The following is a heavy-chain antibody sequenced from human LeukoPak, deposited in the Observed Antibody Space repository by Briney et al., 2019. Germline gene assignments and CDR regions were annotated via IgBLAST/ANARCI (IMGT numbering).Heavy chain of an antibody. CDR2: INPNSGAT. Sequence: SVKLSCKASGYTFTAFYMHWVRPAPGQGLEWMGWINPNSGATNYAQKFQGRVTMTRDTSTSTVYMELSSLRSEDTAVYYCARAQRRAVDYWGQGILDSVSS. V-gene: IGHV1-2*02. CDR1: GYTFTAFY. CDR3: ARAQRRAVDY. J-gene: IGHJ4*02. D-gene: IGHD6-25*01.